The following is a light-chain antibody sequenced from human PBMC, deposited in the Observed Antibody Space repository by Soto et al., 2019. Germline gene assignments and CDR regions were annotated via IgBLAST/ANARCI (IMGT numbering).Light chain of an antibody. CDR2: GNR. J-gene: IGLJ2*01. CDR1: SSNIGAGFD. Sequence: QSVLTQPPSVSGAPGQRVTISCTGSSSNIGAGFDVHWYQQLPGKAPKLLIYGNRNRPSGVPDRFSGSKSGTSGSLVITGLQAEDEADYYCQSYDSSLTGVAFGGGTKLTVL. CDR3: QSYDSSLTGVA. V-gene: IGLV1-40*01.